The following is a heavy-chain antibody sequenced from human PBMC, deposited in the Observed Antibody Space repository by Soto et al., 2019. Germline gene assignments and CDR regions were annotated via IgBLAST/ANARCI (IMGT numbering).Heavy chain of an antibody. CDR2: TNEDGSII. Sequence: EVQLVESGGGLVQPGGSLRLSCAASGFTFSSHWMHWVRQAPGKGLVWVSRTNEDGSIINYADSVKGRFTISRDNAKDILYLEMNSLRVEDTAVYYCTRDIGGWGAYWGQGALVTVSS. V-gene: IGHV3-74*01. D-gene: IGHD3-10*01. CDR3: TRDIGGWGAY. CDR1: GFTFSSHW. J-gene: IGHJ4*02.